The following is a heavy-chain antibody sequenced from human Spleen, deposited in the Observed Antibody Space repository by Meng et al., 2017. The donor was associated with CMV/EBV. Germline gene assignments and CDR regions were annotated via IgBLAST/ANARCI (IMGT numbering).Heavy chain of an antibody. CDR1: GFPFRKDW. Sequence: SCAGSGFPFRKDWMIWVRQAPGKGLEWVARIKTKVSGGTADYAAPVKGRFTISRDDSKSTLYLQMNSLKTEDTGVYYCTDTGALTPNWGQGTLVTVSS. D-gene: IGHD1-14*01. J-gene: IGHJ4*02. CDR3: TDTGALTPN. V-gene: IGHV3-15*01. CDR2: IKTKVSGGTA.